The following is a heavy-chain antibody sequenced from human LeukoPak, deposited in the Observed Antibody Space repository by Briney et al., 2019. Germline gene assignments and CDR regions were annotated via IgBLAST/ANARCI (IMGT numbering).Heavy chain of an antibody. Sequence: SETLSLTCTVSGGSISSYYWSWIRQPPGKGLEWIGYIYYSGSTNYNPSPKSRVTISVDTSKNQFSLKLSSVTAADTAVYYCARGNWNDLGAFDIWGQGTMVTVSS. CDR3: ARGNWNDLGAFDI. CDR2: IYYSGST. D-gene: IGHD1-1*01. V-gene: IGHV4-59*08. CDR1: GGSISSYY. J-gene: IGHJ3*02.